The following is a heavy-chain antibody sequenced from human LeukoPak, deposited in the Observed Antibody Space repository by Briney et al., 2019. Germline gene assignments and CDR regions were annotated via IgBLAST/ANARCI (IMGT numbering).Heavy chain of an antibody. J-gene: IGHJ4*02. CDR1: GFTFSSYG. CDR2: IRYDGSNK. Sequence: PGGSLRLSCAASGFTFSSYGMHWVRQAPGKGLEWVAFIRYDGSNKYYADSVKGRFTISRDNSKNTLYLQMNSLRAEDTAVYYCAKDWAEYYYGSGSYYNPPEFDYWGQGTLVTVSS. V-gene: IGHV3-30*02. CDR3: AKDWAEYYYGSGSYYNPPEFDY. D-gene: IGHD3-10*01.